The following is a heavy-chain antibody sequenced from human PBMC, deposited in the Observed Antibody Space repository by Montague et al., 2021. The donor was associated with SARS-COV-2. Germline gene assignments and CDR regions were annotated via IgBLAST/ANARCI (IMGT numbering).Heavy chain of an antibody. Sequence: SETLSLTCTVSGGSISSYYWSWIRQPPGKGLEWIGYIYYSGSTNYNPSLKSRVTISVDTSKNQFSLKLSSVTAADTAVYSCARVVGDYDFWSGQYYYYYYMDVWGKGTPVTGSS. J-gene: IGHJ6*03. D-gene: IGHD3-3*01. CDR3: ARVVGDYDFWSGQYYYYYYMDV. CDR2: IYYSGST. CDR1: GGSISSYY. V-gene: IGHV4-59*01.